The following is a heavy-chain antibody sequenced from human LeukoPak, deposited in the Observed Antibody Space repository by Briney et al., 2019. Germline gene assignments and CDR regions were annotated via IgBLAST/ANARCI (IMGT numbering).Heavy chain of an antibody. J-gene: IGHJ4*02. CDR3: AREYWSVIDY. Sequence: SETLSLTCTVSGYSISSGYYWGWIRQPPGKGLEWIGSIYHSGSTYYNPSLKSRVTISVDTSKNQFSLKLSSVTAADTAVYYCAREYWSVIDYWAREPWSPSPQ. D-gene: IGHD2-8*02. CDR1: GYSISSGYY. CDR2: IYHSGST. V-gene: IGHV4-38-2*02.